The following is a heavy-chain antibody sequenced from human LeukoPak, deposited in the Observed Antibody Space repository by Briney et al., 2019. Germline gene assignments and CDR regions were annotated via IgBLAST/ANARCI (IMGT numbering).Heavy chain of an antibody. J-gene: IGHJ4*02. CDR1: GFTFRTYA. V-gene: IGHV3-30-3*01. D-gene: IGHD5-12*01. CDR2: ISYDGSNK. CDR3: AKDRPTWPIDY. Sequence: PGGSLRLSCAASGFTFRTYAMHWVRQAPGKGLEWVAIISYDGSNKYDTDSVKGRFTVSRDNSKNTLYLQMDSLRAEDTAVYYCAKDRPTWPIDYWGQGTLVTVSS.